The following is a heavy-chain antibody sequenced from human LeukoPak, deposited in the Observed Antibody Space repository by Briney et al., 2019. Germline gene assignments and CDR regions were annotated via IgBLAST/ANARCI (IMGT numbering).Heavy chain of an antibody. CDR2: INAGNGNT. Sequence: GASVKVSCKASGYTFTSYAMHWVRQAPGQGLEWMGWINAGNGNTKYSQKFQGRVTITRDTSASTAYMELSSLRSEDTAVYYCASPHCSGGSCYSEGTFDYWGQGTLVTVSS. V-gene: IGHV1-3*01. D-gene: IGHD2-15*01. J-gene: IGHJ4*02. CDR1: GYTFTSYA. CDR3: ASPHCSGGSCYSEGTFDY.